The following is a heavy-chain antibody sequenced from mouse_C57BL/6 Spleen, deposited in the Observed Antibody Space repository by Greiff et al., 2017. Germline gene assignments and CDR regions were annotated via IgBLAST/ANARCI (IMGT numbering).Heavy chain of an antibody. Sequence: QVQLQQPGAELVRPGTSVKLSCKASGYTFTSYWMHWVKQRPGQGLEWIGVIEPSDSYTNYNQKFKGKATLTVDTSSRTAYMQLSSLTSEDSAVYYCARRDYYGSSYYFDYWGQGTTLTVAS. D-gene: IGHD1-1*01. J-gene: IGHJ2*01. CDR2: IEPSDSYT. CDR3: ARRDYYGSSYYFDY. V-gene: IGHV1-59*01. CDR1: GYTFTSYW.